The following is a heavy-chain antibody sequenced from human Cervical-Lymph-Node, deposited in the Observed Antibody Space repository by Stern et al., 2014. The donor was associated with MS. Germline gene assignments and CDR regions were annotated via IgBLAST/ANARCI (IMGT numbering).Heavy chain of an antibody. CDR1: GDSISNTNW. V-gene: IGHV4-4*02. J-gene: IGHJ5*01. Sequence: QLQLQESGPGLVKPSGTLSLTCAVSGDSISNTNWWGWVRQTPGMGLEWIGEIYHSGTTNFSPALKSRVTMSVDKSKNQFSLELKSVTAADTAIYYCARVNSGYNWFDYWGQGTLVTVSS. D-gene: IGHD5-12*01. CDR3: ARVNSGYNWFDY. CDR2: IYHSGTT.